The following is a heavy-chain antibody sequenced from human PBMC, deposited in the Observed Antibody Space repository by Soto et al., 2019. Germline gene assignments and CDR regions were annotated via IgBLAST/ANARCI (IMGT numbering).Heavy chain of an antibody. Sequence: SETLSLTGIVALVSINGCWLSWMRRPAGKGLEWIGRVYCSGTTDYNPSLNSRATLSVETSKNQFSLKLSYVTAADTVVYYCARDIGSYAYGEGYWGQGIQVTVS. CDR1: LVSINGCW. J-gene: IGHJ4*02. CDR3: ARDIGSYAYGEGY. V-gene: IGHV4-4*07. D-gene: IGHD3-10*01. CDR2: VYCSGTT.